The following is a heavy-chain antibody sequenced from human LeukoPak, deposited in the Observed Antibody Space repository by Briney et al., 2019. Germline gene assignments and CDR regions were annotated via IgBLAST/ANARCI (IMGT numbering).Heavy chain of an antibody. CDR2: INPNSGGT. V-gene: IGHV1-2*02. D-gene: IGHD6-13*01. Sequence: ASVKVSCKASGYTFTGYYMHWVRQAPGQGLEWMGWINPNSGGTNYAQKFQGRVTMTRDTSISTAYMELRSLRSDDTAVYYCARDLQAYSSSWYGGVSPTPPGSVWGKGTTVTISS. CDR1: GYTFTGYY. J-gene: IGHJ6*04. CDR3: ARDLQAYSSSWYGGVSPTPPGSV.